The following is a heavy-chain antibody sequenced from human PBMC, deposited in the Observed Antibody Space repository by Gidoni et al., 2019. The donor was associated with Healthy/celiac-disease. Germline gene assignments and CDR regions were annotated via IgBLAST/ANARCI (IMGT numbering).Heavy chain of an antibody. D-gene: IGHD2-2*01. Sequence: EMQLVQSGAEVRKPGEALKSSCKGAGYSVPSYWIGWVRPMPGKGLEWMGIITPGDSDTRYSPSFQGQFTISADKSLGTAYLQWSSLKASDTAMYYCARLLFGYEFDYWGQGTLVTVSS. J-gene: IGHJ4*02. V-gene: IGHV5-51*03. CDR2: ITPGDSDT. CDR1: GYSVPSYW. CDR3: ARLLFGYEFDY.